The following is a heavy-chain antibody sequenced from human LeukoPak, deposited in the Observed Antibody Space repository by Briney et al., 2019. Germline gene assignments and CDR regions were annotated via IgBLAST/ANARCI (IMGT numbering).Heavy chain of an antibody. Sequence: SETLSLTCTVSGGSISSYYWSWIRQPPGKGLEWIGYIYYSGSTNYNPSLKSRVTISVDTSKNQISLKLSSVTAADTAVYYCARGGGILTGYHYYYGMDVWGQGTTVTVSS. V-gene: IGHV4-59*01. CDR3: ARGGGILTGYHYYYGMDV. CDR1: GGSISSYY. D-gene: IGHD3-9*01. CDR2: IYYSGST. J-gene: IGHJ6*02.